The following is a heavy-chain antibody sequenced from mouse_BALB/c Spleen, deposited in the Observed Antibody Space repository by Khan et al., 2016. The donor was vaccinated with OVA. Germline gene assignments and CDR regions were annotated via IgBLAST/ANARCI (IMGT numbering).Heavy chain of an antibody. CDR2: INTYTGEP. J-gene: IGHJ1*01. D-gene: IGHD2-1*01. Sequence: QIQLVQSGPELKKPGETVNISCKASGYTFTNYGMTWVKQAPGKALKWMGWINTYTGEPTYADDFKGRFAFSLETSASTAYLQINNLKNADTATYFCARVGNYWYFDVWGAGTTVTVSS. CDR3: ARVGNYWYFDV. V-gene: IGHV9-3-1*01. CDR1: GYTFTNYG.